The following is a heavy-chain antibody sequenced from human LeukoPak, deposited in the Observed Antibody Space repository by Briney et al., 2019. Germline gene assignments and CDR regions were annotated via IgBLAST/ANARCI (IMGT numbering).Heavy chain of an antibody. CDR3: ARVLTMVRGAFNWFDP. CDR1: CYPFTSHG. J-gene: IGHJ5*02. CDR2: ISAYNGNT. D-gene: IGHD3-10*01. Sequence: GASGEVSFQASCYPFTSHGISWVRPAPGQGVEWVGWISAYNGNTNYAQKLQGRVTMTTDTSTSTAYMELRSLRSDDTAVYYCARVLTMVRGAFNWFDPWGQGTLVTVSS. V-gene: IGHV1-18*01.